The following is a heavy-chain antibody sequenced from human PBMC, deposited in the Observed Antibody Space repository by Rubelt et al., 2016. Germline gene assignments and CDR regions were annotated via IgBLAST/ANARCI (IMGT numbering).Heavy chain of an antibody. V-gene: IGHV4-59*01. D-gene: IGHD1-7*01. Sequence: QVQLQQWGAGLLKPSETLSLTCTVSGGSISSYYWSWIRQPPGKGLEWIGYIYYSGSTNYNPSLKSRVTISVDTSKNQFSLKLSSVTAADTAVYYCARANWNYGAFDIWGQGTMVTVSS. CDR2: IYYSGST. J-gene: IGHJ3*02. CDR1: GGSISSYY. CDR3: ARANWNYGAFDI.